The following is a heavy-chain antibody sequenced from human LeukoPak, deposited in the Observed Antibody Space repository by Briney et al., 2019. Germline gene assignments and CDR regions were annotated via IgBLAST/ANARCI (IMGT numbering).Heavy chain of an antibody. V-gene: IGHV4-39*01. J-gene: IGHJ4*02. CDR2: IYYSGTT. CDR3: ARAGELLYYFDY. Sequence: PSETLSLTCTVSGASVSTGSYYWGWIRQPPGKGLEWIGSIYYSGTTYYNPSLKSRVTISVDTSKNQFSLNLSSVTAADTAVYYCARAGELLYYFDYWGQGTLVTVSS. D-gene: IGHD3-10*01. CDR1: GASVSTGSYY.